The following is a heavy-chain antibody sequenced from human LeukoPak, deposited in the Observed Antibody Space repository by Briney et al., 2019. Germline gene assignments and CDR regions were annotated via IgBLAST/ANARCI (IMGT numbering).Heavy chain of an antibody. CDR2: INTNTGNP. J-gene: IGHJ4*02. CDR3: ARSNNDGDFLGVGFDY. CDR1: GYAFINYA. Sequence: GASVKVSCKTSGYAFINYAINWMRQAPGQGLEWMGWINTNTGNPTYAQGFTGRFVFSLDTSVSTTYLQISSLETEDTAIYYCARSNNDGDFLGVGFDYWGQGALVTVSS. D-gene: IGHD2-21*02. V-gene: IGHV7-4-1*02.